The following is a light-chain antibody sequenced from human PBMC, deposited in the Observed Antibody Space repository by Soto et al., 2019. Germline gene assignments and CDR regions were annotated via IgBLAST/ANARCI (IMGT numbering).Light chain of an antibody. CDR3: QQRSTPPRT. CDR2: AAS. CDR1: QSISNY. J-gene: IGKJ3*01. V-gene: IGKV1-39*01. Sequence: DIHMTQSPSSLSASVGDRVTITCRASQSISNYLNWYQQKPGKAPKLLIFAASSLQSGVPSSFSGSGSGTDFTLVISSLQPEDFATYYCQQRSTPPRTFGPGTKVEVK.